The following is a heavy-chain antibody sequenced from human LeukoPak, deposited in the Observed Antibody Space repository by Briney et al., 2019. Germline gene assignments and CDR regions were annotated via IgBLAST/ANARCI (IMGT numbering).Heavy chain of an antibody. Sequence: GGSLRLSCAASGFTFSSYGMHWVRQAPGKGLEWVAVISYDGSNKYYADSVKGRFTISRDNSKNTLYLQMNSLRAVDTAVYYCAKDPLYYGDYTTYFDYWGQGTLVTVSS. CDR2: ISYDGSNK. J-gene: IGHJ4*02. CDR1: GFTFSSYG. V-gene: IGHV3-30*18. CDR3: AKDPLYYGDYTTYFDY. D-gene: IGHD4-17*01.